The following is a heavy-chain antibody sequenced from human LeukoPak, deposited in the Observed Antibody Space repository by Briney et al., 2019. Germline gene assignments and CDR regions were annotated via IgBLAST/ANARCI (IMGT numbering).Heavy chain of an antibody. CDR3: ARAPYCTNGACSFDY. J-gene: IGHJ4*02. CDR2: ISPYNGNT. CDR1: GYTFTRYG. Sequence: ASVKVSCKTSGYTFTRYGISWVRQAPGQGLEWMGWISPYNGNTNYAQKLQGRVTMTPDTSTNTAYMDLRSLRSDDTAVYYCARAPYCTNGACSFDYWRQGTLVTVSS. V-gene: IGHV1-18*01. D-gene: IGHD2-8*01.